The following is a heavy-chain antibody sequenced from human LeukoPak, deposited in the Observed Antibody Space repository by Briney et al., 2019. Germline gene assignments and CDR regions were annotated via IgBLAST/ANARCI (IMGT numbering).Heavy chain of an antibody. Sequence: SETPSLTCTVSGGSISSHYWSWIRQPPGKGLEWIGYIYYSGSTNYNPSLKSRVTISVDTSKNQFSLKLSSVTAADTAVYYCARDIRAGTTLDSWGQGTLVTVSS. CDR2: IYYSGST. CDR3: ARDIRAGTTLDS. CDR1: GGSISSHY. D-gene: IGHD1-7*01. V-gene: IGHV4-59*11. J-gene: IGHJ5*01.